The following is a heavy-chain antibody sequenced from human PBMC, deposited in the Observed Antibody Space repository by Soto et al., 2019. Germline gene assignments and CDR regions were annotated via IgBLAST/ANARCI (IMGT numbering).Heavy chain of an antibody. CDR2: ISFDGSNK. Sequence: QVQLMESGGGVVRPGESLRLSCVASAFSFTNFALHWVRQAPGRGLEWVAVISFDGSNKFYVDSVKGRFTISMDNSKNTLYLQMSSLTPDDTGVYYCARQRQPQAGDYYYFGMDVWGQGTTVTVSS. CDR3: ARQRQPQAGDYYYFGMDV. CDR1: AFSFTNFA. D-gene: IGHD6-25*01. V-gene: IGHV3-30*04. J-gene: IGHJ6*02.